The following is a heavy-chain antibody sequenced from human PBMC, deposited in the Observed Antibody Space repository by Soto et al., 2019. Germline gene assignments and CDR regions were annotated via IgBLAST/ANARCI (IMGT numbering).Heavy chain of an antibody. J-gene: IGHJ5*02. CDR3: AIAAYCSGATCYSGYNWFDP. CDR1: GYTLSEVS. Sequence: ASVKVSCKVSGYTLSEVSIHWVRQTPGKGLEWMGGFDPENDETSYAQKFQGRVTLTEDTSTDTAYLELSSLRSEDTAIYYCAIAAYCSGATCYSGYNWFDPWGQGTQVTVSS. D-gene: IGHD2-2*01. CDR2: FDPENDET. V-gene: IGHV1-24*01.